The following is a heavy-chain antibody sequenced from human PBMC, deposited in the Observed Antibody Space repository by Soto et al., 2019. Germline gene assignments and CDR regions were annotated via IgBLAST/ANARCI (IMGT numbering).Heavy chain of an antibody. J-gene: IGHJ4*02. V-gene: IGHV4-59*08. CDR1: GGSISTFY. CDR2: ISYSWST. Sequence: QVQLQESGPGLLKASETLSLTCSVSGGSISTFYWSWIRQPPGKGLEWMGYISYSWSTNYNPSLMSPPTIPMATSKNQVFRKATPPTAAATAAYFCARRVRRRGSSYGYSYQYWGQGTLVTVSS. CDR3: ARRVRRRGSSYGYSYQY. D-gene: IGHD5-18*01.